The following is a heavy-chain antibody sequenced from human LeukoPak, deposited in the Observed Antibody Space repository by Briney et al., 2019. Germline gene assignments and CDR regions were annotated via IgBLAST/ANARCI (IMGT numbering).Heavy chain of an antibody. CDR3: AREQPIAAALVYFDY. D-gene: IGHD6-13*01. CDR2: INPSGGST. Sequence: ASVKVSCKASGYTFTSYDINWVRQATGQGLEWMGIINPSGGSTSYAQKFQGRVTMTRDTSTSTVYMELSSLRSEDTAVYYCAREQPIAAALVYFDYWGQGTLVTVSS. J-gene: IGHJ4*02. CDR1: GYTFTSYD. V-gene: IGHV1-46*01.